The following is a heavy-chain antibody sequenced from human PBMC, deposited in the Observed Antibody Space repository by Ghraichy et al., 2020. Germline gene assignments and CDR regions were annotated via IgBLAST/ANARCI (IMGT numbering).Heavy chain of an antibody. Sequence: ETLSLTCTVSGGSISSSSYYWGWIRQPPGKGLEWIGSIYYSGSTYYNPSLKSRVTISVDTSKNQFSLKLSSVTAADTAVYYCSSGITIFGGMGFDPWGQGTLVTVSS. CDR1: GGSISSSSYY. D-gene: IGHD3-3*01. CDR3: SSGITIFGGMGFDP. J-gene: IGHJ5*02. CDR2: IYYSGST. V-gene: IGHV4-39*01.